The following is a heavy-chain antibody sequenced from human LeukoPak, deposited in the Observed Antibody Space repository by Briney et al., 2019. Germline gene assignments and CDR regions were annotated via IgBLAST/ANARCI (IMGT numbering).Heavy chain of an antibody. D-gene: IGHD6-19*01. CDR2: IIPILGIA. CDR3: AREYGYSSGLLGY. Sequence: GASVKVSCKASGGTFSSYAISWVRQAPGQGLEWMGRIIPILGIANYAQKFQGRVTITADKSTSTAYMELSSLRSEDTAVYYCAREYGYSSGLLGYWGQGTLVTVSS. V-gene: IGHV1-69*04. CDR1: GGTFSSYA. J-gene: IGHJ4*02.